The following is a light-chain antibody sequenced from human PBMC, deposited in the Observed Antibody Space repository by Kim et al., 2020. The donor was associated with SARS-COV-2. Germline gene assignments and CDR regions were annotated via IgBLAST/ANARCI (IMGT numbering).Light chain of an antibody. Sequence: SGGDTVSLPCRASPDISNFLAWYQQKPGKGPKLLIYTASTLQSGVPSRFSGSGSGTDFTLTISSLQAEDVATYYCQKYKDAPLTFGGGTKVDIK. V-gene: IGKV1-27*01. CDR1: PDISNF. CDR2: TAS. J-gene: IGKJ4*01. CDR3: QKYKDAPLT.